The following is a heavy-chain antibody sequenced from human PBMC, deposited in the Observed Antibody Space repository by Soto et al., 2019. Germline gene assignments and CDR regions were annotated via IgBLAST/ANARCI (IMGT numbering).Heavy chain of an antibody. CDR2: IYPGDSET. Sequence: SLKISCKASGYSFANYWIGWVCQKPGKGLEWMGVIYPGDSETTYSPSFEGQVIISVDRSRGTAFLEWSSLKASDTAMYYCARPGAPTDTVVYDFWGQGTQVTVYS. CDR1: GYSFANYW. V-gene: IGHV5-51*01. CDR3: ARPGAPTDTVVYDF. D-gene: IGHD5-18*01. J-gene: IGHJ4*02.